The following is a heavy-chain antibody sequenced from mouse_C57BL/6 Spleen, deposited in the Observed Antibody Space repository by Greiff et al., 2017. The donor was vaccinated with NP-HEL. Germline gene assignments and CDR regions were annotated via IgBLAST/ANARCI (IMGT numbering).Heavy chain of an antibody. CDR2: INPNNGGT. J-gene: IGHJ4*01. CDR1: GYTFTDYY. V-gene: IGHV1-26*01. CDR3: ARERDYDGNYAMDY. Sequence: VQLQQSGPELVKPGASVKISCKASGYTFTDYYMNWVKQSHGKSLEWIGDINPNNGGTSYNQKFKGKATLTVDKSSSTAYMELRSLTSEDSAVYYCARERDYDGNYAMDYWGQGTSVTVSS. D-gene: IGHD2-4*01.